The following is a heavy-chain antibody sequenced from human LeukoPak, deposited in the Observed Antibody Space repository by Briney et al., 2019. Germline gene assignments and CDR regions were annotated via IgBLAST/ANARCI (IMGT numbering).Heavy chain of an antibody. V-gene: IGHV4-30-2*01. J-gene: IGHJ4*02. D-gene: IGHD1-14*01. CDR1: GGSISSGGYY. CDR3: ARREPMGLEYDY. Sequence: SETLSLTCTVSGGSISSGGYYWSWIRQPPGKGLEWIGYIYHSGSTYYNPSLKSRVTISVDRSKNQFSLKLSSVTAADAAVYYCARREPMGLEYDYWGQGTLVTVSS. CDR2: IYHSGST.